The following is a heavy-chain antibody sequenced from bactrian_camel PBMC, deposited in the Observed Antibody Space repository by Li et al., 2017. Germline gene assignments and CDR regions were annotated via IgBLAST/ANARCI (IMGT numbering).Heavy chain of an antibody. CDR2: IYTKNDAA. V-gene: IGHV3S61*01. D-gene: IGHD3*01. J-gene: IGHJ4*01. CDR3: AADRDKGMGWGLCNY. CDR1: EYRYDDIC. Sequence: HVQLVESGGGSVQAGGSLTLSCAVSEYRYDDICMGWFRQAPGDEREGVASIYTKNDAALYADSVKGRFTISQDNDKNMLYLQMNSLKIVDTAVYYCAADRDKGMGWGLCNYWGQGTQVTVS.